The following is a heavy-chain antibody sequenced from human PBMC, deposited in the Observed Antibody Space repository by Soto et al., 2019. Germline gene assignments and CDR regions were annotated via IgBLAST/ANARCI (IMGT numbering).Heavy chain of an antibody. CDR3: ATSTTVTTGRGDI. CDR2: IYPGDSET. D-gene: IGHD4-17*01. V-gene: IGHV5-51*01. Sequence: ESLKTYFKGSGYSFTSYWIGWVRQMAGKGLEWMGIIYPGDSETRYSPSFQGQVTISADKSISTAYLQWSSLKASDTAMYDCATSTTVTTGRGDIWGQGTMVTVSS. CDR1: GYSFTSYW. J-gene: IGHJ3*02.